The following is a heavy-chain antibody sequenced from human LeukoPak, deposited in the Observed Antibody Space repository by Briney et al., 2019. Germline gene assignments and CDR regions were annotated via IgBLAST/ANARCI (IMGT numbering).Heavy chain of an antibody. D-gene: IGHD2-15*01. Sequence: KPSETLSLTCTVSGDSISNYYWSWIRQPAGKGLERIGRIYISGSTNYNPSLKSRVTMSVDTSKNQFSLKLRSVTAADTAVYYCARDMVVCGMDVWGQGTTVTVSS. J-gene: IGHJ6*02. V-gene: IGHV4-4*07. CDR2: IYISGST. CDR1: GDSISNYY. CDR3: ARDMVVCGMDV.